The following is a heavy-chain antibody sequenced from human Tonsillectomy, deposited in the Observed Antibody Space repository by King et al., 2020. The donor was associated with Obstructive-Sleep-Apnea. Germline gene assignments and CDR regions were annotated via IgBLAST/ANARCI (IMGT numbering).Heavy chain of an antibody. J-gene: IGHJ4*02. V-gene: IGHV3-7*01. CDR1: GFTFSNYW. CDR2: IKQDGSEK. D-gene: IGHD2-21*02. CDR3: TRDTIVVTAIRRLPDY. Sequence: EVQLVESGGGLVQPGGSLRLSCAASGFTFSNYWMSWVRQAPGKGLEWVANIKQDGSEKYYVDSVKGRITISRDNAKNSLYLQLNSLRAEDTAVYYCTRDTIVVTAIRRLPDYWGQGTLVTVSS.